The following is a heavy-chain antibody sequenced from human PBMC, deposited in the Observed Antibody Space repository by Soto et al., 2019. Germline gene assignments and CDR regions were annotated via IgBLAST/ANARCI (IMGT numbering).Heavy chain of an antibody. J-gene: IGHJ4*02. CDR3: ARALEEYYYDNSGYYSGY. Sequence: QVQLVQSGAEVKKPGSSVKVSCKASGGTFSTCAITWVRQAPGQGLEWMGGIIPVFGTTNYAQKFQGRVPITADESTRTAYMELSSLRSEDTAVYYCARALEEYYYDNSGYYSGYWGQGTLVTVSS. V-gene: IGHV1-69*12. CDR1: GGTFSTCA. D-gene: IGHD3-22*01. CDR2: IIPVFGTT.